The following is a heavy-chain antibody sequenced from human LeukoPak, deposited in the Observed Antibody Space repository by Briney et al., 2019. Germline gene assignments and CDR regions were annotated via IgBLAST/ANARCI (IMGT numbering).Heavy chain of an antibody. Sequence: SETLSLTCTVSGGSMNSYFWRWIRPPAGKGLEWMGRVYSRGSSNHNPPLESRVTMSLDPSKKQFSLRLTSLTAADTAVYYGARAYYYDSSGYYDGHEKFDYWGQGTLVTVSS. D-gene: IGHD3-22*01. CDR2: VYSRGSS. CDR3: ARAYYYDSSGYYDGHEKFDY. CDR1: GGSMNSYF. J-gene: IGHJ4*02. V-gene: IGHV4-4*07.